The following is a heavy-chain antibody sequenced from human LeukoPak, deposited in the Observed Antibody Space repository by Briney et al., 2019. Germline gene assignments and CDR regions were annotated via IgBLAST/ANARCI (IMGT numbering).Heavy chain of an antibody. Sequence: GGSLRLSCAASGFTFSSYWMNWVRQAPGKGLVWVSRIASDGSSTTYADSVKGRFSISRDNAKNTLYLQMNSLRVEDTAVYYCARGRPHGNDYWGQETLVTVSS. D-gene: IGHD4-23*01. V-gene: IGHV3-74*01. CDR2: IASDGSST. CDR3: ARGRPHGNDY. J-gene: IGHJ4*02. CDR1: GFTFSSYW.